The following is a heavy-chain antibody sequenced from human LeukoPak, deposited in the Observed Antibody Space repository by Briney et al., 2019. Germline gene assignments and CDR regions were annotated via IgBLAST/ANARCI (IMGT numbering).Heavy chain of an antibody. CDR1: GYTFTSYY. D-gene: IGHD1-7*01. CDR2: INPSGGST. CDR3: ARSSRELGGYAPWELMPPFDY. J-gene: IGHJ4*02. V-gene: IGHV1-46*01. Sequence: GASVKVSCKASGYTFTSYYMHWVRQAPGQGLEWMGIINPSGGSTSYAQKFQGRVTMTRDTSTSTVYMELSSLRAEDTAVYYCARSSRELGGYAPWELMPPFDYWGQGTLVTVSS.